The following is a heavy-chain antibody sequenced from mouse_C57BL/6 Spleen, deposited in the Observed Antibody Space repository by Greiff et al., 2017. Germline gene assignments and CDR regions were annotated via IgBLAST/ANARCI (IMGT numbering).Heavy chain of an antibody. CDR1: GYTFTSYW. CDR2: IDPSDSET. D-gene: IGHD1-1*01. J-gene: IGHJ2*01. CDR3: ARWDYYGSSSYYFGC. V-gene: IGHV1-52*01. Sequence: QVHVKQPGAELVRPGSSVKLSCKASGYTFTSYWMHWVKQRPIQGLEWIGNIDPSDSETHYNQKFKDKATLTVDKSSSTAYMQLSSLTSEDSAVYYCARWDYYGSSSYYFGCWGQGTTLTVYS.